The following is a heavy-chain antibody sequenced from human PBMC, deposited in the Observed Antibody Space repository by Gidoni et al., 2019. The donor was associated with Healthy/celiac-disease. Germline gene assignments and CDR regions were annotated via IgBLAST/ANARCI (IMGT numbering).Heavy chain of an antibody. CDR1: GLTFSNYD. D-gene: IGHD3-16*01. CDR3: ARATRLGELGMDV. Sequence: EVQLVESGGGLVQPGGSLRLSCAASGLTFSNYDMHWVRQATGKGLEWVSAIGTAGDTYYPGSVKGRFTISRENAKNSLYLQMNSLRAGDTAVYYCARATRLGELGMDVWGQGTTVTVSS. V-gene: IGHV3-13*01. J-gene: IGHJ6*02. CDR2: IGTAGDT.